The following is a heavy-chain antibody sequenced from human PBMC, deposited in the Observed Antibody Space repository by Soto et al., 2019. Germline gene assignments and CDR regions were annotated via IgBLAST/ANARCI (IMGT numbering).Heavy chain of an antibody. J-gene: IGHJ6*02. CDR2: ISGSGGST. D-gene: IGHD4-17*01. CDR3: AKDLGSGDYYYYYGMDV. CDR1: GFTFSSYA. Sequence: GGSLRLSCAASGFTFSSYAMSWVRQAPGKGLEWVSAISGSGGSTYYADSVKCLFTISRDNSKNTLYLQMNSLRAEDTAVYYCAKDLGSGDYYYYYGMDVWGQGTTVTVSS. V-gene: IGHV3-23*01.